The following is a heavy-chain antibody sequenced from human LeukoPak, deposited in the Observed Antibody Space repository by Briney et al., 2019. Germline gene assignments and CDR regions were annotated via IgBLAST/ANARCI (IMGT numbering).Heavy chain of an antibody. J-gene: IGHJ5*02. CDR1: GGSISSSNW. V-gene: IGHV4-4*02. CDR2: IYHSGST. CDR3: ARERDSSSWYWFDP. D-gene: IGHD6-13*01. Sequence: SGTLSLTCAVSGGSISSSNWWSWVRQPPGKGLEWIGEIYHSGSTNYNPSLKSRVTISVDKSKNQFSLKLSSVTAADTAVYYCARERDSSSWYWFDPWGQGTLVTVSS.